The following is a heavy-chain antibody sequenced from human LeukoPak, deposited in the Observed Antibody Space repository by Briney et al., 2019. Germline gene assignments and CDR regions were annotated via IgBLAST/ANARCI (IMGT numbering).Heavy chain of an antibody. CDR2: IGYTGDST. V-gene: IGHV3-23*01. J-gene: IGHJ3*02. Sequence: GGSLRLSCAASGFTFSNYWMTWVRQAPGKGLEWVSGIGYTGDSTFYADSVKGRFTVSRDSSKNTLFLHMNSLRAEDTALYYCAKSPTVDAAFDIWGQGTMVTVSS. CDR1: GFTFSNYW. CDR3: AKSPTVDAAFDI. D-gene: IGHD4-23*01.